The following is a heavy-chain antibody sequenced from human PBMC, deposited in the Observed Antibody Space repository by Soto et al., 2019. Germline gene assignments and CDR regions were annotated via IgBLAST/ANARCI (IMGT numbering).Heavy chain of an antibody. CDR2: FDPEDGET. D-gene: IGHD6-19*01. CDR3: ATAASIAVAGTDAFDI. CDR1: GYTLTELS. J-gene: IGHJ3*02. Sequence: ASVKVSCKVSGYTLTELSMHWVRQAPGKGLEWMGGFDPEDGETIYAQKFQGRVTMTEDTSTDTAYMELSSLRSEDTAVYYCATAASIAVAGTDAFDIWGQGTMVTVSS. V-gene: IGHV1-24*01.